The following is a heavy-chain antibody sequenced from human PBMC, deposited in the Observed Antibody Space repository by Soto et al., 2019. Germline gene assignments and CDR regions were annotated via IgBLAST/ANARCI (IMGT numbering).Heavy chain of an antibody. Sequence: EVQLLESGGGLVQTGGSLRLSCAASGLTFSSYAMSWVRQAPGKGLEWVSAISGSGGSTYYADSVKGRFTISRDNSKNTLYLQMNSLRAEDTAVYYCAKGLGIQLWFPRSPFDYGGQGTLVTVSS. D-gene: IGHD5-18*01. CDR1: GLTFSSYA. V-gene: IGHV3-23*01. CDR3: AKGLGIQLWFPRSPFDY. CDR2: ISGSGGST. J-gene: IGHJ4*02.